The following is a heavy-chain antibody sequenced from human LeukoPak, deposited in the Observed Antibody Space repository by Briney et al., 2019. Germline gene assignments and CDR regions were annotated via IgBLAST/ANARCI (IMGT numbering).Heavy chain of an antibody. CDR1: GFAVSSSY. V-gene: IGHV3-53*01. D-gene: IGHD5-12*01. CDR2: IYSGGTT. CDR3: ARDPDGGYRFDY. Sequence: PGGSLRLSCAASGFAVSSSYMSWVRQAPGKGLEWVSVIYSGGTTYYADSVKGRFTISRDNSKNTLYLQMNSLRAEDTAVYYCARDPDGGYRFDYWGQGTLVTVSS. J-gene: IGHJ4*02.